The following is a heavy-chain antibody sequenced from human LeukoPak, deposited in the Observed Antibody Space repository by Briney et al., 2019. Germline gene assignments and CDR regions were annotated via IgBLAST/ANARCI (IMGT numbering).Heavy chain of an antibody. CDR3: AKDYLYATYYYDSSGYWT. D-gene: IGHD3-22*01. J-gene: IGHJ5*02. CDR2: ITGSGGST. CDR1: GFTFSSYA. Sequence: PGGSLRLSCAASGFTFSSYAISWVRQAPGKWLEWVSAITGSGGSTYYADSVKGRFTISRDNSKNTLYLQMNSLRAEDTAVYYCAKDYLYATYYYDSSGYWTWGQGTLVTVSS. V-gene: IGHV3-23*01.